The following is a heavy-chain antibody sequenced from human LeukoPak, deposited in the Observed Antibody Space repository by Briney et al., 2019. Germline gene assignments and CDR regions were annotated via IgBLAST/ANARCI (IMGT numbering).Heavy chain of an antibody. J-gene: IGHJ2*01. CDR1: GFTFTSYA. V-gene: IGHV3-23*01. Sequence: PGGSLRLSCAPSGFTFTSYAMSWVRQAPRKGLEWVSAISGSGGSTYYADSVKGRFTISRDNSKNTLYLQMNSLRAEGTAVYYCARDVRYGGNTVLWYFDLWGRGTLVTVSS. D-gene: IGHD4-23*01. CDR2: ISGSGGST. CDR3: ARDVRYGGNTVLWYFDL.